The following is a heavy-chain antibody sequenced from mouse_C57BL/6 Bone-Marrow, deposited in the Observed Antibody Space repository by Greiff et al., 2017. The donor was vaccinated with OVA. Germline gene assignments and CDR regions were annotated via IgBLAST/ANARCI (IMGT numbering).Heavy chain of an antibody. CDR3: ARRGDYYDYDGGYYFDY. Sequence: EVQLQQSGPELVKPGASVKIPCKASGYTFTDYNMDWVKQSHGKSLEWIGDINPNNGGTIYNQKFKGKATLTVDKSSSTAYMELRSLTSEDTAVYYCARRGDYYDYDGGYYFDYWGQGTTLTVSS. D-gene: IGHD2-4*01. CDR1: GYTFTDYN. V-gene: IGHV1-18*01. CDR2: INPNNGGT. J-gene: IGHJ2*01.